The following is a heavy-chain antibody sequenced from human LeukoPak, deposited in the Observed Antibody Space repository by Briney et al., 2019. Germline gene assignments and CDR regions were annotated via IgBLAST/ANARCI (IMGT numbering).Heavy chain of an antibody. CDR1: GYTFTGYY. D-gene: IGHD3-10*01. J-gene: IGHJ5*02. CDR2: INPNSGGT. CDR3: ARDYYGSGRSFDP. Sequence: ASVKVSCKASGYTFTGYYMHWVRQAPGQGLEWMGWINPNSGGTNYAQKFQGRVTMTSDTSISTAYMELSRLRSDDMAVYYCARDYYGSGRSFDPWGQGTLVTVSS. V-gene: IGHV1-2*02.